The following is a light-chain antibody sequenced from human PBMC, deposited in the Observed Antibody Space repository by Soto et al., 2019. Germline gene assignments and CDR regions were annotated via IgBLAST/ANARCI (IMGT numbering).Light chain of an antibody. CDR3: GAWDTSLSSYV. Sequence: QSVLTQPPSASATPGQRVTVSCSGSSSNIGKNYVSWYQLLPGTAPKLLIYDNNERPSGIPDRFFGSKSGTSATLGISGLQTGDEADYYCGAWDTSLSSYVFATGTKVTVL. CDR1: SSNIGKNY. J-gene: IGLJ1*01. V-gene: IGLV1-51*01. CDR2: DNN.